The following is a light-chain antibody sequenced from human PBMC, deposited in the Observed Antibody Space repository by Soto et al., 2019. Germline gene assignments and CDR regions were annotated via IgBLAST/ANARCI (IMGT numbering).Light chain of an antibody. CDR2: GNN. V-gene: IGLV1-40*01. CDR3: QSYDSSLSGYV. CDR1: SSNIGAGYD. Sequence: QSVLTQPPSVSGAPGQRVTISCTGSSSNIGAGYDVHWYQQLPGTGPKLLINGNNNRSSGVPDRFSGSKSGTSASLAITGLQAEDEADYYCQSYDSSLSGYVFGTGTKLTVL. J-gene: IGLJ1*01.